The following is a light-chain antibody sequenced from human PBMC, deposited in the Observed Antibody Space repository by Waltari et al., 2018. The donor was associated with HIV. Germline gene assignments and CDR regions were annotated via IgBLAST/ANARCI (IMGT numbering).Light chain of an antibody. CDR1: HIGTKS. Sequence: SYVLTQPPSVSVAPGKTATITCVGTHIGTKSVNWYQQKPDQAPVLVIYYNADRPSGIPERFSGSNSGNTATLTINRVEAGDEADYYCHVWDTISDHVVFGGGSKLTVL. CDR3: HVWDTISDHVV. V-gene: IGLV3-21*04. J-gene: IGLJ2*01. CDR2: YNA.